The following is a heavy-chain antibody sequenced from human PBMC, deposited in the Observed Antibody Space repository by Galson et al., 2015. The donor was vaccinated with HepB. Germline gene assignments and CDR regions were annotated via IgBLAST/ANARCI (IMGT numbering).Heavy chain of an antibody. CDR2: IIPIFGTA. Sequence: SVKVSCKASGGTFSSYAISWVRQAPGQGLEWMGGIIPIFGTANYAQKFQGRVTITADESTSTAYMELSSLRSEDTAVYYCASPTYYYDSSGYPGSFFDYWGQGTLVTVSS. V-gene: IGHV1-69*13. CDR3: ASPTYYYDSSGYPGSFFDY. J-gene: IGHJ4*02. D-gene: IGHD3-22*01. CDR1: GGTFSSYA.